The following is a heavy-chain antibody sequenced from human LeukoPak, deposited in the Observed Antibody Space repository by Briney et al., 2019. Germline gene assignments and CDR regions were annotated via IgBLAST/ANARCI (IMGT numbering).Heavy chain of an antibody. V-gene: IGHV3-23*01. J-gene: IGHJ3*01. Sequence: GGSLRLSCAASGFTFSSYAMNWVRQAPGKGLEWVSSISGSGDNSYYADSMKGRFTISRDNSKNTLYLQVSSLRVEDTALYYCAKDFVRGTLTGAFDVWGRGAMVTVST. CDR1: GFTFSSYA. CDR3: AKDFVRGTLTGAFDV. D-gene: IGHD3-10*01. CDR2: ISGSGDNS.